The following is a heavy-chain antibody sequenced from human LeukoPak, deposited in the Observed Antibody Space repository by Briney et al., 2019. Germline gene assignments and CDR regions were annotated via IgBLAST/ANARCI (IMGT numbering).Heavy chain of an antibody. CDR2: INPNSGGT. CDR1: GYTFTGYY. V-gene: IGHV1-2*02. CDR3: ARTALWFGESTHYFDH. J-gene: IGHJ4*02. D-gene: IGHD3-10*01. Sequence: ASVKVSCKASGYTFTGYYMHWVRQAPGQGLEWTGWINPNSGGTNYAQKFQGRVTMTRDTSISTAYMELSRLRSDDTAVYYCARTALWFGESTHYFDHWGQGTLVTVSS.